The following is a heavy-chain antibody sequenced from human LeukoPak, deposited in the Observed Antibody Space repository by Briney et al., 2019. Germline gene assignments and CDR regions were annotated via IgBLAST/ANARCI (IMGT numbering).Heavy chain of an antibody. V-gene: IGHV4-39*07. CDR1: GGSISSSSFY. J-gene: IGHJ4*02. CDR3: ARDHLGYSSGWYPFDY. D-gene: IGHD6-19*01. Sequence: SETLSPTCTVSGGSISSSSFYWGWIRQPPGKGLEWIGSIYYSGSTYYNPSLKSRVTISVDTSKNQFSLKLSSVTAADTAVYYCARDHLGYSSGWYPFDYWGQGTLVTVSS. CDR2: IYYSGST.